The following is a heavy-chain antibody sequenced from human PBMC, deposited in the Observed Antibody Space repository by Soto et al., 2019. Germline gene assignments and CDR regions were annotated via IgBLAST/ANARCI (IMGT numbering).Heavy chain of an antibody. CDR3: ARDLSRRAGYSSGWIY. J-gene: IGHJ4*02. CDR2: IWYDGSNK. D-gene: IGHD6-19*01. V-gene: IGHV3-33*01. Sequence: QVQLVESGGGVVQPGRSLRLSCAASGFTFSSYGMHWVRQAPGKGLEWVAVIWYDGSNKYYADSVKGRFTISRDNSKNTLYLQMNSLRAEDTAVYYCARDLSRRAGYSSGWIYWGQGTLVTVSS. CDR1: GFTFSSYG.